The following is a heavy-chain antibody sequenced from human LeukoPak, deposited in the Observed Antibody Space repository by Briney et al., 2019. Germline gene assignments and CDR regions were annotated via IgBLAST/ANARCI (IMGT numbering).Heavy chain of an antibody. CDR3: ARGGSGSS. CDR2: IKQGGSEK. CDR1: GFSFRNYW. J-gene: IGHJ5*02. Sequence: PGGSLRLSCAASGFSFRNYWMTWVRQAPGKGLEWVANIKQGGSEKQYVGSVKGRFTISRDNAKNSLFLLMTTLRAEDTAVYYCARGGSGSSWGQGTLVIVSS. D-gene: IGHD3-10*01. V-gene: IGHV3-7*04.